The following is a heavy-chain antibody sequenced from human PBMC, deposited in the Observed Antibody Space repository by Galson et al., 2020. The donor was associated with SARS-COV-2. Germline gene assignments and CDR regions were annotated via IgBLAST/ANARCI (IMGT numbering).Heavy chain of an antibody. CDR3: ARGIYCSGGSCYDYGMDV. Sequence: SVKVSCKASGGTFSSYAISWVRQAPGQGLEWMGRIIPILGIANYAQKFQGRVTITADKYTSTAYMELSSLRSEDTAVYYCARGIYCSGGSCYDYGMDVWGQGTTVTVSS. J-gene: IGHJ6*02. D-gene: IGHD2-15*01. V-gene: IGHV1-69*04. CDR2: IIPILGIA. CDR1: GGTFSSYA.